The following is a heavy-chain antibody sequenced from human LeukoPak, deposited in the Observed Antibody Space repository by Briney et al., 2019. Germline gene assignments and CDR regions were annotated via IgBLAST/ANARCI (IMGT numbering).Heavy chain of an antibody. D-gene: IGHD5-18*01. J-gene: IGHJ4*02. CDR3: ARHSYGTFDY. CDR1: GGSISSSIYY. Sequence: SETLSLTCTVSGGSISSSIYYWGWIRQPPGKGLEWIGSIYYSGNTYYNPSLKSRVTLSIDTSKNQFSLRLSSVTAADTAVYYCARHSYGTFDYWGQGTLVTVSS. V-gene: IGHV4-39*01. CDR2: IYYSGNT.